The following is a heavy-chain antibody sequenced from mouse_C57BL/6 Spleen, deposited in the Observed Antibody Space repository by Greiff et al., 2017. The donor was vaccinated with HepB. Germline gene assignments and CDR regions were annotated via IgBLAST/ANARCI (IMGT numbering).Heavy chain of an antibody. CDR2: IYPRSGNT. J-gene: IGHJ4*01. Sequence: VQLQQSGAELARPGASVKLSCKASGYTFTSYGISWVKQRTGQGLEWIGEIYPRSGNTYYNEKFKGKATLTADKSSSTAYMELRGLTSEDSAVYFCARAYGSMYAMDYWGQGTSVTVSS. CDR1: GYTFTSYG. V-gene: IGHV1-81*01. D-gene: IGHD1-1*01. CDR3: ARAYGSMYAMDY.